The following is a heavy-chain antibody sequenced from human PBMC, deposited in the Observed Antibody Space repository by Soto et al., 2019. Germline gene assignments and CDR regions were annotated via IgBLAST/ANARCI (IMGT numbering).Heavy chain of an antibody. Sequence: SETLSLTCAVFGYSINSSNWWGWIRQPPGKGLEWIGYIYYSGTTYYNPSLKSRVTMSVDTSKNQFSLKLTSVTAVDTAVYYCARREIQGPIDYWGQGTLVTVS. V-gene: IGHV4-28*01. CDR1: GYSINSSNW. CDR3: ARREIQGPIDY. D-gene: IGHD1-26*01. CDR2: IYYSGTT. J-gene: IGHJ4*02.